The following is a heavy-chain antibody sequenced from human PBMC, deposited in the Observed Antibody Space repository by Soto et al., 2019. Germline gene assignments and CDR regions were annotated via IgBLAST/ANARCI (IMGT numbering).Heavy chain of an antibody. J-gene: IGHJ4*02. Sequence: SETLSLTCPVFSDSVTGDNWWSWVRQSPGKGIPWMAEIFHTGTTNYNPSLNSRATISMDKSKNQVSLQLRSVTAADTALYFCARGRIGVAGYFDYWGQGTLVTVSS. CDR1: SDSVTGDNW. CDR3: ARGRIGVAGYFDY. D-gene: IGHD6-19*01. CDR2: IFHTGTT. V-gene: IGHV4-4*02.